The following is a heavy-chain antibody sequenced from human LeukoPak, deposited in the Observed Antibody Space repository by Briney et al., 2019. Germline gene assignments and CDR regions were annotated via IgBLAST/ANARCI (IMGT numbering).Heavy chain of an antibody. CDR2: IYYSGST. CDR1: GGSISSYY. J-gene: IGHJ4*02. Sequence: KPSETLSLTCTVSGGSISSYYWSWTRQPPGKGLEWIGYIYYSGSTNYNPSLKSRVTISVDTSKNQFSLKLSSVTAADTAVYYCARGGRDGYNNFDYWGQGTLVTVSS. CDR3: ARGGRDGYNNFDY. D-gene: IGHD5-24*01. V-gene: IGHV4-59*01.